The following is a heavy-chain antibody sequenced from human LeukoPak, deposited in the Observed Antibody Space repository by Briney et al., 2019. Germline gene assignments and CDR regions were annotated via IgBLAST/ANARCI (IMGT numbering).Heavy chain of an antibody. V-gene: IGHV1-2*02. D-gene: IGHD3-10*01. CDR3: ARDHGLLWFGTLNDAFDI. J-gene: IGHJ3*02. CDR2: INPNNGDT. Sequence: ASVKVSCKASGYTLTGYYMYWVRQAPGQGLEWMGWINPNNGDTKYAQKFQGRVTMTRDTSISTAYMELSRLRSDDTAVYYCARDHGLLWFGTLNDAFDIWGQGTMVTVSS. CDR1: GYTLTGYY.